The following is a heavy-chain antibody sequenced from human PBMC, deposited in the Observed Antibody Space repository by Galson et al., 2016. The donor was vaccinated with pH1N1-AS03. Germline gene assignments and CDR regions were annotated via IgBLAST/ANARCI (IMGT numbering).Heavy chain of an antibody. V-gene: IGHV3-30*03. J-gene: IGHJ4*02. CDR1: GFTFRNFG. D-gene: IGHD6-13*01. CDR2: ISHDETGE. Sequence: SLRLSCAASGFTFRNFGMHWVRQAPGKGPEWVGVISHDETGEWYADSVKGRFTISRDDSKNTLYLQMNSLSAEDTALYNCARDLRGSSRPFDYWGQGTLVTVSS. CDR3: ARDLRGSSRPFDY.